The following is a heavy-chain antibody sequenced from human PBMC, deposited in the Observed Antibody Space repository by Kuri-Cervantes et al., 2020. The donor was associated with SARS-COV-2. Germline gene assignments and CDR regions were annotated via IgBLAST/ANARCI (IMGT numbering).Heavy chain of an antibody. J-gene: IGHJ6*03. D-gene: IGHD3-10*01. CDR1: GFTFNSYN. CDR2: IGPSNTYI. Sequence: GESLKISCTASGFTFNSYNMKWVRQAPGKGLEWVSGIGPSNTYIYYADSVKGRFIISRDNAKNSLYLQMNSLRAEDTAVYYCARADGFGELFYYYYMDVWGKGTTVTVSS. V-gene: IGHV3-21*06. CDR3: ARADGFGELFYYYYMDV.